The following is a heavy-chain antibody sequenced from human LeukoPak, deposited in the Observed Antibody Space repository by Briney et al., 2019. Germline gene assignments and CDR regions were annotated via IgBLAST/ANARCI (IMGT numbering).Heavy chain of an antibody. CDR2: ISSSGSTI. D-gene: IGHD5-24*01. CDR1: GFIFSDYY. J-gene: IGHJ5*02. V-gene: IGHV3-11*01. CDR3: ARDSEGDGYNFDT. Sequence: GGSLRLSCAASGFIFSDYYMSWIRQAPGKGLEWVSYISSSGSTIYYADSVKGRFTISRDNSKNTLYLQMNSLRADDTAVYYCARDSEGDGYNFDTWGRGTLVTVSS.